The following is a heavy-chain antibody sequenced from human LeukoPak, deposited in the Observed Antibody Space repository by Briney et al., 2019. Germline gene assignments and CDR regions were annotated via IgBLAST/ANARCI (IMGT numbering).Heavy chain of an antibody. J-gene: IGHJ5*02. CDR1: GFTFSSYS. CDR3: ARRDYYARQKAFDP. V-gene: IGHV3-48*01. D-gene: IGHD3-10*01. Sequence: GGSLRLSCAASGFTFSSYSMNWVRQAPGKGLEWVSYISSSSSTIYYADSVKGRFTISRDNAKNSLYLQMNSLRAEDTAVYYCARRDYYARQKAFDPWGQGTLSPSPQ. CDR2: ISSSSSTI.